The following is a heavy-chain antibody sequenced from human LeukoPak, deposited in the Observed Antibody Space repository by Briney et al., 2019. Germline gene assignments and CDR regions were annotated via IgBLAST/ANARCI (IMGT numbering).Heavy chain of an antibody. Sequence: GGSLRLSCAASGFTFSSYSMNWVRQAPGKGLEWVSYISSSSSTIYYADSVKGRFTISRDNAKNSLYLQMNSLRAEDTAVYYCASTRGMPGTTRGYFDYWGQGTLSPSPQ. CDR2: ISSSSSTI. CDR3: ASTRGMPGTTRGYFDY. V-gene: IGHV3-48*01. D-gene: IGHD3-10*01. J-gene: IGHJ4*02. CDR1: GFTFSSYS.